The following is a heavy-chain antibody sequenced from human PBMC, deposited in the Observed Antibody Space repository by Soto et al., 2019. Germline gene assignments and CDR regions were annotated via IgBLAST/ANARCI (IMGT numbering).Heavy chain of an antibody. V-gene: IGHV1-18*01. CDR2: ISAYNGNT. J-gene: IGHJ4*02. CDR3: ARERSSPYYDFWSGYTDY. CDR1: GYTFTSYG. Sequence: ASVQVSCKASGYTFTSYGISWVRQAPGQGLEWMGWISAYNGNTNYAQKLQGRVTMTTDTSTSTAYMELRSLRSDDTAVYYCARERSSPYYDFWSGYTDYWGQGTLVTVSS. D-gene: IGHD3-3*01.